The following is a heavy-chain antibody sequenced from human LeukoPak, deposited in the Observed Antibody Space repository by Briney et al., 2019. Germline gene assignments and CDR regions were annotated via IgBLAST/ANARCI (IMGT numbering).Heavy chain of an antibody. V-gene: IGHV3-73*01. CDR3: TRGGSWAY. D-gene: IGHD3-16*01. CDR1: GYNFGDSG. CDR2: IRSKANNYAT. J-gene: IGHJ4*02. Sequence: GGSLRLSCAVSGYNFGDSGMHWVRQASGRGLEWVGRIRSKANNYATAYAASVRDRFTVSRDDSKNTAYLLMNSLQTEDSAVYYCTRGGSWAYWGQGTLVTVSS.